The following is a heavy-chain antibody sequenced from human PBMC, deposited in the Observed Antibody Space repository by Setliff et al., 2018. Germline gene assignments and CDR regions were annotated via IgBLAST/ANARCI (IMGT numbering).Heavy chain of an antibody. J-gene: IGHJ4*02. Sequence: SETLSLTCTVSGGSISSSSHYWGWIRQPPGKGLEWIGSIYYTGSTYYNPSLKSRVTMSVDTSKRQFSLKLGSATAADTAVYYCAKEGYHRTSPYYFDYWGQGTLVTVSS. CDR2: IYYTGST. D-gene: IGHD5-18*01. V-gene: IGHV4-39*07. CDR3: AKEGYHRTSPYYFDY. CDR1: GGSISSSSHY.